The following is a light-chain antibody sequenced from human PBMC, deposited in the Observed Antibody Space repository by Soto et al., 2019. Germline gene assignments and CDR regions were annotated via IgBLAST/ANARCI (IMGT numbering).Light chain of an antibody. Sequence: ELVWTQSPGSLSLSPGARATLSARASQSVSNNYLAWYQQNPGQAPRLLIYGASNRATGIPDRFSGSGSGTDFTLTISRLEPEDFAVYYCQQYGSSGTFGQGTKVDIK. CDR2: GAS. V-gene: IGKV3-20*01. CDR3: QQYGSSGT. J-gene: IGKJ1*01. CDR1: QSVSNNY.